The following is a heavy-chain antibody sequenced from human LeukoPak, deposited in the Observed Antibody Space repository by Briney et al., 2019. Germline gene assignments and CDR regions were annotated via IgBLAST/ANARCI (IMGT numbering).Heavy chain of an antibody. CDR2: ISSSSSYI. D-gene: IGHD3-10*01. J-gene: IGHJ4*02. CDR1: GFTFSSYS. Sequence: PGGSLRLSCAASGFTFSSYSMNWVRQAPGKGLEWVSSISSSSSYIYYADSVKGRFTISRDNAKNSLYLQMNSLRAEDTAVYYCAKDQYTRPPPEVRGDSLDYWGQGTPVTVSS. V-gene: IGHV3-21*01. CDR3: AKDQYTRPPPEVRGDSLDY.